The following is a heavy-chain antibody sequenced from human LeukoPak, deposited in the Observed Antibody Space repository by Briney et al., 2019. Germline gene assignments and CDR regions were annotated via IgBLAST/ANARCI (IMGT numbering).Heavy chain of an antibody. V-gene: IGHV1-2*06. CDR1: GYTFIDYD. CDR3: ARDPFYCRSLSCYRFDP. J-gene: IGHJ5*02. CDR2: INPKSGGT. Sequence: KVSCKASGYTFIDYDIHWVRQAPGQGLEWMGRINPKSGGTDLAQNFQGRVTMTRDTSIRTAYMELSSLRSDDTAVYYCARDPFYCRSLSCYRFDPWGQGTLVTVSS. D-gene: IGHD2-2*02.